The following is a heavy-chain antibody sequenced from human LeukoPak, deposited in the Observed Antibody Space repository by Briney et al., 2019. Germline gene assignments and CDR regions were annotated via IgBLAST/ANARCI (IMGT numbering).Heavy chain of an antibody. D-gene: IGHD3-3*01. J-gene: IGHJ4*02. Sequence: PGGSLRLSCAASGFTFTNYGMHWVRQAPGKGLEWVAFIAYDGSKKYYAESVKGRFTISRDDSRNTLYHQMSALKTEDTAVYYCAKNHKAVTISGVPSQGYWGQGTLVTVSS. CDR1: GFTFTNYG. CDR2: IAYDGSKK. CDR3: AKNHKAVTISGVPSQGY. V-gene: IGHV3-30*18.